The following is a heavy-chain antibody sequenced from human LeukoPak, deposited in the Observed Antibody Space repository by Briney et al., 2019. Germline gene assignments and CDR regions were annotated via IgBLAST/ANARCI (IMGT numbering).Heavy chain of an antibody. CDR1: GFTFSSYA. CDR2: ISGSGGDT. CDR3: AKDKGGSSGSFHI. J-gene: IGHJ3*02. D-gene: IGHD6-19*01. V-gene: IGHV3-23*01. Sequence: TGGSLRLSCAASGFTFSSYALSWVRQAPGKGLEWVSQISGSGGDTFYADSVKGRLTISRDNSKNTLFLQINSLRAEDTAVYYCAKDKGGSSGSFHIWGQGTMVTASS.